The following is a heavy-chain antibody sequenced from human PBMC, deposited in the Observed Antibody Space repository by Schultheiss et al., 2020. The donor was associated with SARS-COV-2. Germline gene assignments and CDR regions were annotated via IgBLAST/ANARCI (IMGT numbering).Heavy chain of an antibody. CDR2: IYYSGST. CDR1: GGSISSGGYY. CDR3: AGAGDDYFGSGSPLSFAY. J-gene: IGHJ4*02. Sequence: SETLSLTCTVSGGSISSGGYYWSWIRQPPGKGLEWIGYIYYSGSTNYNPSLKSRVTMSVDTSKNQFSLKLTSVTAADTAVYYCAGAGDDYFGSGSPLSFAYWGQGTLVTVSS. V-gene: IGHV4-61*08. D-gene: IGHD3-10*01.